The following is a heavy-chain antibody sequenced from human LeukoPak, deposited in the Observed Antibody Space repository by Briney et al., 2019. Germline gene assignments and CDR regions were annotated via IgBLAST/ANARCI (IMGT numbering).Heavy chain of an antibody. CDR1: GYTFTSYD. CDR2: MNPNSGNT. D-gene: IGHD3-10*01. CDR3: ARGRYYYGSGRRYYMDV. J-gene: IGHJ6*03. V-gene: IGHV1-8*01. Sequence: ASVKVSCKASGYTFTSYDINWVRQATGQGLEWMGWMNPNSGNTGYAQKFQGRVTMTRNTSISTAYMDLSSLRTEDTAVYYCARGRYYYGSGRRYYMDVWGKGTTVTISS.